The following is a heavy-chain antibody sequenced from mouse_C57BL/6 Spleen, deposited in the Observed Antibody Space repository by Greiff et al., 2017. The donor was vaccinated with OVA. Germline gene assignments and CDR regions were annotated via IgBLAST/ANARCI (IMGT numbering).Heavy chain of an antibody. Sequence: VQLQQPGAELVKPGASVKMSCKASGYTFTSYWITWVKQRPGQGLEWIGDIYPGSGSTNYIEKFKSKATLTVDTSSSTAYMQLSSLTSEDSAVYYCASRLYYYGSSYGYWGQGTTLTVSS. D-gene: IGHD1-1*01. CDR1: GYTFTSYW. V-gene: IGHV1-55*01. CDR2: IYPGSGST. CDR3: ASRLYYYGSSYGY. J-gene: IGHJ2*01.